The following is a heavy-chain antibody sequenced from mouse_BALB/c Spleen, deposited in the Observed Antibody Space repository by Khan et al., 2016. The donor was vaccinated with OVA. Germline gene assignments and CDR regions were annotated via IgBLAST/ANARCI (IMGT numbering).Heavy chain of an antibody. CDR1: GFTFSNYG. Sequence: EVQLQESGGDLVKPGGSLKLSCAASGFTFSNYGMSWVRQIPDKRLEWVATINSDGTYTYYPDSVKGRFTISRNNAKNTLYLEMSSLKSEDTAMYYCASHLTGSFAYGGQGTLVTVSA. CDR3: ASHLTGSFAY. CDR2: INSDGTYT. D-gene: IGHD4-1*01. V-gene: IGHV5-6*01. J-gene: IGHJ3*01.